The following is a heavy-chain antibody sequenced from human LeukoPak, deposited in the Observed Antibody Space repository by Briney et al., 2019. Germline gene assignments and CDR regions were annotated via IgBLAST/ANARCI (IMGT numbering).Heavy chain of an antibody. J-gene: IGHJ6*04. CDR2: MNEYGSEI. CDR3: AELGITMIGGV. D-gene: IGHD3-10*02. CDR1: GFIFSDFS. V-gene: IGHV3-7*01. Sequence: GGSLRLSCAVSGFIFSDFSMSWVRQAPGKGLEWVAKMNEYGSEIFYVDSVKGRFTISRDNSKNSLYLQMNSLRAEDTAVYYCAELGITMIGGVWGKGTTVTISS.